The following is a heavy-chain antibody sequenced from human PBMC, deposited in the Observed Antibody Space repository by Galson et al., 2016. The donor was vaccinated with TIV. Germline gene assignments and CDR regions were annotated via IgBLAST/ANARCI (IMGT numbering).Heavy chain of an antibody. CDR2: IYSGGTP. CDR1: GFTFRAYS. D-gene: IGHD2-15*01. J-gene: IGHJ3*01. Sequence: SLRLSCAASGFTFRAYSMNWVRQAPGKGLEWVSTIYSGGTPEYADSVKGRFIISRDTLKNTVSLQMNTLRTEDTAVYFCARVQESLAAVEAFDVWGQGTLVTVSS. CDR3: ARVQESLAAVEAFDV. V-gene: IGHV3-53*01.